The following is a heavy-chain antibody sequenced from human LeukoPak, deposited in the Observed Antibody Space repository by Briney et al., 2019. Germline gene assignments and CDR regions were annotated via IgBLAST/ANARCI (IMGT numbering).Heavy chain of an antibody. CDR3: ARDRETD. V-gene: IGHV3-48*02. CDR2: ISSSFRI. CDR1: GFTFSTYS. J-gene: IGHJ4*02. Sequence: PGGSLRLSCAVSGFTFSTYSMNWVRQAPGKELEWVSYISSSFRIYYAESVKGRFTISRDNAKNPLYLQMNSLRDEDTAVYYCARDRETDWGQGTLVTVSS.